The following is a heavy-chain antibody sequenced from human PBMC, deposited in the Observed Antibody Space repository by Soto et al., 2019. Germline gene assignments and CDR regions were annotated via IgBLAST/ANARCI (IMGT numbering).Heavy chain of an antibody. CDR3: ASSLSIAVAGAFDY. CDR2: ISAYNGNT. CDR1: GYTFTSYG. J-gene: IGHJ4*02. D-gene: IGHD6-19*01. Sequence: GASVKVSCKASGYTFTSYGISWLRQSPGQGLEWMGWISAYNGNTNYAQKLRGRVTMTTDTSTSTAYMELRSLRSDDTAVYYCASSLSIAVAGAFDYWGQGTLVTVSS. V-gene: IGHV1-18*04.